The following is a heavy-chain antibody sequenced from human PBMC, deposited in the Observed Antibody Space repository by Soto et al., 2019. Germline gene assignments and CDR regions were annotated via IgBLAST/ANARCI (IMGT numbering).Heavy chain of an antibody. CDR1: GFTFTRYS. J-gene: IGHJ4*02. V-gene: IGHV3-21*01. CDR2: ISSTTNYI. Sequence: PGGSLRLSCAASGFTFTRYSMNWVRQAPGKGLEWVSSISSTTNYIYYADSMKGRFTVSRDNAKNSVYLEMNSLSAEDTAVYYCARESEDLTSNFNYWGQGTLVTVSS. CDR3: ARESEDLTSNFNY.